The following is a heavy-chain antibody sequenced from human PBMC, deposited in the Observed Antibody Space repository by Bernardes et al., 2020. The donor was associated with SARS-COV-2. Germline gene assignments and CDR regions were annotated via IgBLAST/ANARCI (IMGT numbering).Heavy chain of an antibody. CDR3: ASDMVRGVVYYYYGMDV. Sequence: GGSLRLSCAASGFTFSSYAMSWVRQAPGKGLEWVSAISGSGGSTYYADSVKGRFTISRDNSKNTLYLQMNSLRAEDTAVYYCASDMVRGVVYYYYGMDVRGQGNTVTVAS. J-gene: IGHJ6*02. D-gene: IGHD3-10*01. CDR2: ISGSGGST. V-gene: IGHV3-23*01. CDR1: GFTFSSYA.